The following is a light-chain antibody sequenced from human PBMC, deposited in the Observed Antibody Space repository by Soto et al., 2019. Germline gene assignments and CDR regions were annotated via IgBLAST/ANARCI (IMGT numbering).Light chain of an antibody. CDR3: QQRSNWPPFT. CDR2: DAS. J-gene: IGKJ3*01. CDR1: QSVSSY. V-gene: IGKV3-11*01. Sequence: EIVLTQSPATLSLSPGERATLSCRASQSVSSYLAWYQQKPGQAPRLLIYDASNRATGIPARFSGSGSGTGFTLTISSLEPEDFAVYYCQQRSNWPPFTFGHGTKVDIK.